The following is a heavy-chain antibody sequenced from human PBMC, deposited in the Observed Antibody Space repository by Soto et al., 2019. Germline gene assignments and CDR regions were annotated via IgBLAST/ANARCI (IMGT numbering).Heavy chain of an antibody. Sequence: QAQVVQSGAEVRKPGSSVKLSCKASEGTFNSYAIAWVRQAPGQGLEWMGGIIPYYNTLNYAQKFQDRVTITSDDSTNTVYMELSSLRSDDTAVYFCASGASRWYPYCFDSWAQGTLVTVSS. CDR3: ASGASRWYPYCFDS. D-gene: IGHD6-13*01. CDR2: IIPYYNTL. V-gene: IGHV1-69*01. CDR1: EGTFNSYA. J-gene: IGHJ4*02.